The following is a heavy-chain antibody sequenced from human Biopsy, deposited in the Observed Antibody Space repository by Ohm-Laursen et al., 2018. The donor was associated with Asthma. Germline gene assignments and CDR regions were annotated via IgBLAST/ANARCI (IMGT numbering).Heavy chain of an antibody. CDR1: GGMFVPYA. Sequence: SANASCKASGGMFVPYAITWVRQAPGLGLEWMGGISPIFGSSNYAQRFQGRVTITADIFTRTVYMELSGLRFDDTAIYYCARSSPNRDILYYDYHMDVWGQGTTVIVSS. J-gene: IGHJ6*02. CDR2: ISPIFGSS. V-gene: IGHV1-69*06. D-gene: IGHD3-3*02. CDR3: ARSSPNRDILYYDYHMDV.